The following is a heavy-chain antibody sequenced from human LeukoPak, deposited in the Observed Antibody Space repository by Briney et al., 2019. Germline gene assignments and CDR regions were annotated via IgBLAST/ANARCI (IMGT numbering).Heavy chain of an antibody. Sequence: PSETLSLTCTVSGGSISSYYWSWIRQPPGKGLEWIGYIYYSGSTNYNPSLKSRVTISVDTSKNQFSLKLSSVTAADTAVYYCARNLYSSGWYPTGYWGQGTQVTVSS. CDR3: ARNLYSSGWYPTGY. J-gene: IGHJ4*02. CDR2: IYYSGST. V-gene: IGHV4-59*01. D-gene: IGHD6-19*01. CDR1: GGSISSYY.